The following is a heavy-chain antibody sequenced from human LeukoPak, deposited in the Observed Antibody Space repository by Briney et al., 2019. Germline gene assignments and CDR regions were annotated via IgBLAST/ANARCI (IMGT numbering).Heavy chain of an antibody. D-gene: IGHD1-26*01. J-gene: IGHJ5*02. CDR1: GGSITSYY. CDR3: ARLLAAPGWFDP. CDR2: IYCSVST. Sequence: SETLSPTCTVSGGSITSYYWSCIRQPPGKGLGWIWYIYCSVSTDYNPSLKSRVTISVDTSKNQFSLKLSSVTAADTAVYYCARLLAAPGWFDPWGQGTLVTVSS. V-gene: IGHV4-59*01.